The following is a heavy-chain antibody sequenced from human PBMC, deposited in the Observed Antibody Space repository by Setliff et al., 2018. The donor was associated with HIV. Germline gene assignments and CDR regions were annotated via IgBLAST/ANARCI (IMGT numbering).Heavy chain of an antibody. CDR3: ARFGIGGSSGP. J-gene: IGHJ5*02. CDR2: ISHSGST. D-gene: IGHD6-19*01. CDR1: GGSFNNYS. V-gene: IGHV4-34*01. Sequence: SSETLSLTCGVFGGSFNNYSWNWFRQPPWRGLELIGEISHSGSTSYNSSLKSRVTMSVDTAKNQFSLEMRSLTAADTAVYYCARFGIGGSSGPWGQGTLVTVS.